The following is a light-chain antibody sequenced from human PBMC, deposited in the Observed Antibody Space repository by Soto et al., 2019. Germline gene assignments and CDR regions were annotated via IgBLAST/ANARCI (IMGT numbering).Light chain of an antibody. Sequence: EIVLRQSPATLSLSPGERATLSCRASQSVSSYLAWYQQKPGQAPRLLIYDASNRAHGIPARFSGSGSGTDFTRTINSLEPEYVAVYYCQQRSNWYTVGQGTKLEIK. CDR2: DAS. V-gene: IGKV3-11*01. CDR3: QQRSNWYT. CDR1: QSVSSY. J-gene: IGKJ2*01.